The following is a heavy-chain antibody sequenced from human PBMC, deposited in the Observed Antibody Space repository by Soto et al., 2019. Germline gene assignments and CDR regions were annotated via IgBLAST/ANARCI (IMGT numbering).Heavy chain of an antibody. V-gene: IGHV1-8*02. D-gene: IGHD1-1*01. CDR2: MNPNSGNT. CDR3: ARDWKGAEGFDP. J-gene: IGHJ5*02. Sequence: ASVKVSCKASGYTFTIYYMHWVRQATGQGFEWMGWMNPNSGNTGYAQKFRGRVTMTIDTSTTTSYMELRSLTSDDTAMYFCARDWKGAEGFDPWGQGTLVTVSS. CDR1: GYTFTIYY.